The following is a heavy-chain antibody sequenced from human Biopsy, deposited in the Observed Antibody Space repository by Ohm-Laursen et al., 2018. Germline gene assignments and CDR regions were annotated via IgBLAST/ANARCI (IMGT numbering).Heavy chain of an antibody. CDR2: ISAAGPAM. CDR1: GFTFSDFY. J-gene: IGHJ4*02. V-gene: IGHV3-11*01. CDR3: ARRKPIDY. Sequence: SLRLSCAASGFTFSDFYMSWICQAPGKGLEWVSYISAAGPAMFYADSVRGRFIISRDNANNLLYLQVDSLRAEDTAVYYCARRKPIDYWGQGILVTVSS.